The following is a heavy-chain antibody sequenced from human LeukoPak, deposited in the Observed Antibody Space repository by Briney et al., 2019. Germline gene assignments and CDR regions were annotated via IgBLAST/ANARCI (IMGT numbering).Heavy chain of an antibody. V-gene: IGHV1-46*01. J-gene: IGHJ5*02. CDR2: ISPSGGST. D-gene: IGHD6-6*01. CDR3: ARMKSIAARQRPCNWFDP. Sequence: GASVKVSCKAFGYTFTSNYMHWVRQAPGQGPEWMGVISPSGGSTTYAQKFQGRVTITRNTSISTAYMELSSLRSEDTAVYYCARMKSIAARQRPCNWFDPWGQGTLVTVSS. CDR1: GYTFTSNY.